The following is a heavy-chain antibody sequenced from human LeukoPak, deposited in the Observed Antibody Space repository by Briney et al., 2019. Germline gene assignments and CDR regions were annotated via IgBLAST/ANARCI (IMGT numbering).Heavy chain of an antibody. CDR2: IYYSGST. CDR3: ARARGYSYGNNWFDP. Sequence: SETLSLTCTVSGGSISSSSYYWGWIRQPPGKGLEWIGSIYYSGSTYYNPSLKSRVTISVDTSKNQFSLKLSSVTAADTAVYYCARARGYSYGNNWFDPWGQGTLVTVSS. D-gene: IGHD5-18*01. V-gene: IGHV4-39*07. CDR1: GGSISSSSYY. J-gene: IGHJ5*02.